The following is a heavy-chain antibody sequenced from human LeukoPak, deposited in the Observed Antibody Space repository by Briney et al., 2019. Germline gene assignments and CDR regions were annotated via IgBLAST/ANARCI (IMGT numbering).Heavy chain of an antibody. Sequence: SETLSLTCAVYGGSFSGYYWSWIRQPPGKGLEWIGEIKQNGSTNYNPSLKSRVTISVDTSKKQFSLKLSSVNAADTAVYYCARGYPERRYFDYWGQGTLVTVSS. CDR3: ARGYPERRYFDY. J-gene: IGHJ4*02. D-gene: IGHD1-14*01. CDR2: IKQNGST. CDR1: GGSFSGYY. V-gene: IGHV4-34*01.